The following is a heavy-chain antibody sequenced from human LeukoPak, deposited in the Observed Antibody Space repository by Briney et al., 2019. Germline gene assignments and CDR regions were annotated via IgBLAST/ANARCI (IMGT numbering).Heavy chain of an antibody. Sequence: GASVKVSCKASGYTFTRYGMSWVRQAPGQGLEWMGWISGSNGNTNYAQKLQGRVTMTTDTSTSTAYMELRSLRSDDTAVYYCAREPGRGWLRPGPSFDYWGQGTLVTVSS. J-gene: IGHJ4*02. CDR2: ISGSNGNT. D-gene: IGHD5-24*01. CDR3: AREPGRGWLRPGPSFDY. CDR1: GYTFTRYG. V-gene: IGHV1-18*01.